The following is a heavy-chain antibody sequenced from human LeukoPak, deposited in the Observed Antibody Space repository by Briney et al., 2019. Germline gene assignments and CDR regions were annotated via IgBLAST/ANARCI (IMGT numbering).Heavy chain of an antibody. CDR1: GYTFTGYY. Sequence: GASVKVSCKASGYTFTGYYMHWVRQAPGQGLEWMGWINPNSGGTNYAQRFQGRVTMTRDTSISTAYMELSRLRSDDTAVYYCARSISIGCSGGSCYLRSAFDYWGQGTLVTVSS. D-gene: IGHD2-15*01. J-gene: IGHJ4*02. CDR3: ARSISIGCSGGSCYLRSAFDY. CDR2: INPNSGGT. V-gene: IGHV1-2*02.